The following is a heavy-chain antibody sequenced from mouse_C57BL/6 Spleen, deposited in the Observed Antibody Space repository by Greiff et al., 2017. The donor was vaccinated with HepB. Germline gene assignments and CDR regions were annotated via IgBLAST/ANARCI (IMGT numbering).Heavy chain of an antibody. J-gene: IGHJ1*03. Sequence: EVQLVESGGGLVKPGGSLKLSCAASGFTFSSYAMYWVRQTPEKRLEWVATISDGGSYTYYPDNVKGRFTISRDNAKNNLYLHMSHLKSEDTAMYYCARDTGTGYFDVWGTGTTVTVSS. V-gene: IGHV5-4*01. CDR3: ARDTGTGYFDV. D-gene: IGHD4-1*01. CDR1: GFTFSSYA. CDR2: ISDGGSYT.